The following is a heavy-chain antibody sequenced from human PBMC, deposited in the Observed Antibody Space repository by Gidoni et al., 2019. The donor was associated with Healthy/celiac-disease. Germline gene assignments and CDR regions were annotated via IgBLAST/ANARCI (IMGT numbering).Heavy chain of an antibody. CDR1: GGSFSGYY. CDR3: ARLQYYYYYMDV. J-gene: IGHJ6*03. Sequence: QVQLQQWGAGLLKPSETLSPTCAVYGGSFSGYYWCWIRQPPGKGLEWIGEINHSGSTISVDTSKNQFSLKLSSVTAADTAVYYCARLQYYYYYMDVWGKGTTVTVSS. V-gene: IGHV4-34*01. D-gene: IGHD4-4*01. CDR2: INHSG.